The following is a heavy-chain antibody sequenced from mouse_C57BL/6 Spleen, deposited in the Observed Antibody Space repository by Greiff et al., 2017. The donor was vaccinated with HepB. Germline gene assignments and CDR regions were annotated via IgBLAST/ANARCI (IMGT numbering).Heavy chain of an antibody. CDR2: ISGGGGNT. CDR3: ARLDWAPYFDY. V-gene: IGHV5-9*01. CDR1: GFTFSSYT. J-gene: IGHJ2*01. Sequence: EVMLVESGGGLVKPGGSLKLSCAASGFTFSSYTMSWVRQTPEKRLEWVATISGGGGNTYYPDSVKGRFTISRDNAKNTLYLQMSSLRSEDTALYYCARLDWAPYFDYWGQGTTLTVSS. D-gene: IGHD4-1*01.